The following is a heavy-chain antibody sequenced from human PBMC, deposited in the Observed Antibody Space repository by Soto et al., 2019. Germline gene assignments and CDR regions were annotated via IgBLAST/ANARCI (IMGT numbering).Heavy chain of an antibody. V-gene: IGHV3-30-3*01. CDR1: GFTFSSYA. J-gene: IGHJ6*02. D-gene: IGHD3-10*01. Sequence: GGSLRLSCAASGFTFSSYAMHWVRQAPGKGLEWVAVISYDGSNKYYADSVKGRFTISRDNSKNTLYLQMNSLRAEDTAVYYCARDRYYYGSGSYYFYYYYGMDVWGQGTTVTVSS. CDR2: ISYDGSNK. CDR3: ARDRYYYGSGSYYFYYYYGMDV.